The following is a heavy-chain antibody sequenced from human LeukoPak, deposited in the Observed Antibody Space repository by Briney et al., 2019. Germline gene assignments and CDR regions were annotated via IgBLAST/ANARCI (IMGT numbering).Heavy chain of an antibody. V-gene: IGHV1-69*13. CDR2: IIPFFGTA. Sequence: ASVKVSCKASGGTLSRFGITWVRQAPGQGLECMGGIIPFFGTANYAQKFQGRVTITADESTSTAYMELSSLKSEDTAVYYCARVVTPRYCSSTSCYWKGWFDPWGQGTLVTVSS. CDR3: ARVVTPRYCSSTSCYWKGWFDP. CDR1: GGTLSRFG. D-gene: IGHD2-2*01. J-gene: IGHJ5*02.